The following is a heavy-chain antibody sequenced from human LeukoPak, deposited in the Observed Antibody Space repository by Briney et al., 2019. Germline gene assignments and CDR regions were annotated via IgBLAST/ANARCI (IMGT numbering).Heavy chain of an antibody. V-gene: IGHV3-15*01. CDR1: GFTFSNAW. CDR3: TTGGYNWNDSPYYYYYMDV. Sequence: GGSLRLSCAASGFTFSNAWMSWVRQAPGKGLEWVGRIKSKTDGGTTDYAAPVKGRFTISRDDSKNTLYLQMNSLKTEDTAVYYCTTGGYNWNDSPYYYYYMDVWGKGTTVTVSS. J-gene: IGHJ6*03. D-gene: IGHD1-20*01. CDR2: IKSKTDGGTT.